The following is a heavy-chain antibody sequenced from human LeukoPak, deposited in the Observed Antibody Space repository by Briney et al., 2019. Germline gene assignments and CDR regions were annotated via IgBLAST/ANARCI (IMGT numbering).Heavy chain of an antibody. CDR2: ISSSSSST. CDR3: ARCPTSGGRCYEFDF. Sequence: PGGSLRLSCAASGFTFSDYYMSWIRQAPGKGLEWVSYISSSSSSTNYADSVKGRFTISRDNAKNSLYLQMNSLRAEDTAVYYCARCPTSGGRCYEFDFWGQGTLVTVSS. J-gene: IGHJ4*02. D-gene: IGHD2-15*01. V-gene: IGHV3-11*03. CDR1: GFTFSDYY.